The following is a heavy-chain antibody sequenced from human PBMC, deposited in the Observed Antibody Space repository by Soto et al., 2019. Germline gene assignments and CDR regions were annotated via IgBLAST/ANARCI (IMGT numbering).Heavy chain of an antibody. CDR3: RIGNVDSGSYYFLASDAFDI. V-gene: IGHV1-69*13. D-gene: IGHD1-26*01. Sequence: GASVKVSCKASGGTFSSYAISWVRQAPGQGLEWMGRIIPIFGTANYAQKFQGRVTITADESTSTAYMELSSLRSEDTAVYYCRIGNVDSGSYYFLASDAFDIWGQGTMVTVSS. CDR1: GGTFSSYA. J-gene: IGHJ3*02. CDR2: IIPIFGTA.